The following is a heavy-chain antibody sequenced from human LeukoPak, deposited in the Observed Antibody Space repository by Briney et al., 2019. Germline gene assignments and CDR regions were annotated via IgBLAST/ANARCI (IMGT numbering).Heavy chain of an antibody. D-gene: IGHD3-10*01. Sequence: GESLTISCEGSGYFFNTYWVAWVRQTPGKGLEWMGIISPDDSYTRDSPSFASHTTISADSSISTAYLQWTSLKASDSAMYYCARYTGSFTPLDYWGQGTLVTVSS. CDR1: GYFFNTYW. CDR2: ISPDDSYT. J-gene: IGHJ4*02. V-gene: IGHV5-51*01. CDR3: ARYTGSFTPLDY.